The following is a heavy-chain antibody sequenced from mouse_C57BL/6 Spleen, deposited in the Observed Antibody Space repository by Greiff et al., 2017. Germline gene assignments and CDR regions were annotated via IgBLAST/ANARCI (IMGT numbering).Heavy chain of an antibody. J-gene: IGHJ3*01. CDR2: ISDGGSYT. Sequence: EVNLVESGGGLVKPGGSLKLSCAASGFTFSSYAMSWVRQTPEKRLEWVATISDGGSYTYYPDNVKGRFTISRDNAKNNLYLQMSHLKSEDTAMYYCARDSSRSSWFAYWGQGTLVTVSA. CDR3: ARDSSRSSWFAY. D-gene: IGHD3-2*02. CDR1: GFTFSSYA. V-gene: IGHV5-4*01.